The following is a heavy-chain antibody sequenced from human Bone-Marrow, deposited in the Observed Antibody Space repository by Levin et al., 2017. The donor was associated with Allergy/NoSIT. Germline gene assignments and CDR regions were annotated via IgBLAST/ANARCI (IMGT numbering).Heavy chain of an antibody. CDR2: FDPEDGET. J-gene: IGHJ5*02. V-gene: IGHV1-24*01. CDR1: GYTLTELS. Sequence: PGGSLRLSCKVSGYTLTELSMHWVRQAPGKGLEWMGGFDPEDGETIYAQKFQGRVTMTEDTSTDTAYMELSSLRSEDTAVYYCATRKQARIWILTGYSVGPWFDPWGQGTLVTVSS. CDR3: ATRKQARIWILTGYSVGPWFDP. D-gene: IGHD3-9*01.